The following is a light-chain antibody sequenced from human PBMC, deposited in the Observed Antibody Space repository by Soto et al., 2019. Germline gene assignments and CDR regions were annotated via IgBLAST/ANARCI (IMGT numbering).Light chain of an antibody. J-gene: IGKJ5*01. Sequence: DIQVTQSPSSLSASVGDRVTITCRASQGISNNLAWYQQKPGKVPKPLIHAASTLQSGVPSRFSGSDSGTDFTLTISSLQPEDVATYYCQKDNSVPITFGKGTRLLIK. V-gene: IGKV1-27*01. CDR3: QKDNSVPIT. CDR1: QGISNN. CDR2: AAS.